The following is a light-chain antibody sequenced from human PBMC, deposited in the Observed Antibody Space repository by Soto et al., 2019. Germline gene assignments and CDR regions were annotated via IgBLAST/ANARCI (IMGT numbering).Light chain of an antibody. Sequence: DVVFTQSPLSLPVTPGEASSISCRASQSLLHSNGYNYLDWYLQKPGQSPQLLIYLGSNRSSGVPDRFSGSGSGTDFTLKISRVEAEDVGVYYCMQALQTSITFGQGTRLEIK. CDR1: QSLLHSNGYNY. V-gene: IGKV2-28*01. CDR3: MQALQTSIT. CDR2: LGS. J-gene: IGKJ5*01.